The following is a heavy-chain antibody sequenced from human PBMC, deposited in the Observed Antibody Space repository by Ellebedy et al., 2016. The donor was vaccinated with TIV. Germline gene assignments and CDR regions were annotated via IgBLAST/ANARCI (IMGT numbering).Heavy chain of an antibody. D-gene: IGHD4-23*01. CDR2: IETNGIKT. CDR3: VRDRPNSWFDP. J-gene: IGHJ5*02. V-gene: IGHV3-74*01. Sequence: PGGSLRLSCAASGFTLSNHWMHWVRQAPGKGLVWVSYIETNGIKTNYAASVKGRFTISRDNSKHPVSLQMNSLRVEDTAVYYCVRDRPNSWFDPWGQGTLVTVSS. CDR1: GFTLSNHW.